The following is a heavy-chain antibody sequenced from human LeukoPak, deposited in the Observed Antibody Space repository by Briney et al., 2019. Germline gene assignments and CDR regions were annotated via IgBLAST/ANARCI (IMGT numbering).Heavy chain of an antibody. CDR2: IDPNSGGS. D-gene: IGHD6-13*01. Sequence: GASVKVSCKTSGYTFTGYYIHWVRQAPGQGLEWMGWIDPNSGGSNSAQKFQGRVTMTRDTSISTAYMELSRLRSDDTAVYYCARDRDSSSWGYYMDVWGKGTTVTISS. V-gene: IGHV1-2*02. J-gene: IGHJ6*03. CDR3: ARDRDSSSWGYYMDV. CDR1: GYTFTGYY.